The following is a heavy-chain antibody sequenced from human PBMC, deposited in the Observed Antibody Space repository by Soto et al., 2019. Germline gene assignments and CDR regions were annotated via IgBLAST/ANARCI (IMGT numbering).Heavy chain of an antibody. CDR2: IYYSGST. CDR1: GGSISSGGYY. J-gene: IGHJ4*02. Sequence: SETLSLTCTVSGGSISSGGYYWSWIRQHPGKGLEWIGYIYYSGSTYYNPSLKSRVTISVDTSKNQFSLKLNSVTAADTAVYYCARRIIALEIFDFWGPGTVVTVSS. CDR3: ARRIIALEIFDF. D-gene: IGHD3-10*01. V-gene: IGHV4-31*03.